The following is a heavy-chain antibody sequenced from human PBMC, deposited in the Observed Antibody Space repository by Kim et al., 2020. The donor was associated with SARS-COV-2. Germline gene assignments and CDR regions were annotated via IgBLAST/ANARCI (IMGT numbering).Heavy chain of an antibody. V-gene: IGHV3-30*07. D-gene: IGHD2-2*01. Sequence: ADPVKGRFTISRDNSKTTLYLQMNSLRAEDTAVYYCARASSSTQLGAFDIWGQGTMVTVSS. CDR3: ARASSSTQLGAFDI. J-gene: IGHJ3*02.